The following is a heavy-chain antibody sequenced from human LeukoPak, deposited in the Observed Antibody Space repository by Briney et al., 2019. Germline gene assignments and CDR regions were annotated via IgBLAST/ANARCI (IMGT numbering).Heavy chain of an antibody. CDR2: IYNSGST. V-gene: IGHV4-59*08. D-gene: IGHD6-13*01. CDR1: GVSISSYY. CDR3: ARHEAAALSSLDY. J-gene: IGHJ4*02. Sequence: SETLSLTCTVSGVSISSYYWSWIRQPPGKGLEWIGYIYNSGSTNYNPSLKSRVAISVDTSKNQFSLKLSSVTAADTAVYYCARHEAAALSSLDYWGQGTLVTVSS.